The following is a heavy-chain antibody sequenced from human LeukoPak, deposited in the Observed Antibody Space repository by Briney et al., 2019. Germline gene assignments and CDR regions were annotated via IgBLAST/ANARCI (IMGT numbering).Heavy chain of an antibody. CDR2: ISSSSSYI. J-gene: IGHJ3*02. Sequence: PGGSLRLSCAASGFTFSSYSMNWVRQAPGKGLEWGSSISSSSSYIYYADSVKGRFTISRDNAKNSLYLQMNSLRAEDTAVYYCARDMNDDAGVNAFDIWGQGTMVTVSS. CDR3: ARDMNDDAGVNAFDI. CDR1: GFTFSSYS. D-gene: IGHD3-10*01. V-gene: IGHV3-21*01.